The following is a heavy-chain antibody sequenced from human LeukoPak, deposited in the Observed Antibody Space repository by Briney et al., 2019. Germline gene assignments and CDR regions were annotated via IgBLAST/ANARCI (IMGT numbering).Heavy chain of an antibody. D-gene: IGHD6-19*01. V-gene: IGHV1-18*01. CDR1: GGTFSSYA. CDR3: ARVMGVAGYDAFDI. Sequence: ASVKVSCKASGGTFSSYAISWVRQAPGQGLEWMGWISAYNGNTNYAQKLQGRVTMTTDTSTSTAYMELRSLRSDDTAVYYCARVMGVAGYDAFDIWGQGTMVTVSS. CDR2: ISAYNGNT. J-gene: IGHJ3*02.